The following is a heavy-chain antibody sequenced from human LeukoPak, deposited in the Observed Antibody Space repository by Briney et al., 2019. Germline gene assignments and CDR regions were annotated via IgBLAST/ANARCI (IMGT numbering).Heavy chain of an antibody. CDR3: ARDTSVMAIAVADYYFDY. J-gene: IGHJ4*02. CDR1: GHTFTSYY. V-gene: IGHV1-46*01. D-gene: IGHD6-19*01. CDR2: INPSGGST. Sequence: ASVKVSCKASGHTFTSYYMHWVRQAPGQGLEWMGIINPSGGSTSYAQKFQGRVTMTRDTSTSTVYMELSSLRSEDTAVYYCARDTSVMAIAVADYYFDYWGQGTLVTVSS.